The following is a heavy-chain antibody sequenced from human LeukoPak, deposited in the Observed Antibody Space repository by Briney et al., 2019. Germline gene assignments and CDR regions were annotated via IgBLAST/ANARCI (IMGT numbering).Heavy chain of an antibody. J-gene: IGHJ1*01. CDR2: IKPDGSEG. Sequence: GGSLRLSCAASGFTSSTYWLGWVRQSPGKGLEWVSNIKPDGSEGFYVDSVKGRVTISRDNAKNSLILQMNSLRVEDTAVYYCVLYYDYRSGYHTGVEHWGQGTLVTVSS. V-gene: IGHV3-7*01. CDR1: GFTSSTYW. D-gene: IGHD3-3*01. CDR3: VLYYDYRSGYHTGVEH.